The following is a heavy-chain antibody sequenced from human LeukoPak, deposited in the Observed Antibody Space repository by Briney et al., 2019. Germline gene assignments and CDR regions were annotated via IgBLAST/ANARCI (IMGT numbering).Heavy chain of an antibody. V-gene: IGHV3-72*01. Sequence: GGSLRLSCAVSGFTFSDLYMEWVRQAAGKVLEWLGRITKKAKRSTTEYAASVKGRFTISRDDSQSSLYLQMNSLKTEDTAVYYCTSPPSSGLYYFGYWGQGNLVTVSS. CDR2: ITKKAKRSTT. D-gene: IGHD6-19*01. J-gene: IGHJ4*02. CDR3: TSPPSSGLYYFGY. CDR1: GFTFSDLY.